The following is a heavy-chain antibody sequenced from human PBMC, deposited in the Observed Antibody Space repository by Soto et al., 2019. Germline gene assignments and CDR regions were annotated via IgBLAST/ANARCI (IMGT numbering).Heavy chain of an antibody. CDR2: ISSSGSTV. V-gene: IGHV3-48*03. CDR3: ARDDLLAVAGTLCLLEYYGMDV. CDR1: GFTFSSYE. J-gene: IGHJ6*02. D-gene: IGHD6-19*01. Sequence: GGSLRLSCAASGFTFSSYEMNWVRQAPGKGLEWVSYISSSGSTVYYADSVKGRFTISRDNAKNSLYLQMNSLRAEDTAVYYCARDDLLAVAGTLCLLEYYGMDVWGQGTTVTVSS.